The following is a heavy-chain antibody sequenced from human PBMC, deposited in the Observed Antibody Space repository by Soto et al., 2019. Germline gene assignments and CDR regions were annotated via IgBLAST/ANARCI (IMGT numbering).Heavy chain of an antibody. CDR1: GGTFNNYA. Sequence: QVQLVQSGAEVKRPGSSVKVSCKASGGTFNNYALSWVRQAPGQALEWVGGIIPIFNSANYAQKFQGRVTITADDSTSTAYMELRSLRPDDTAVYYCAREVTVASYSFDFWGQGTLVTVSS. CDR3: AREVTVASYSFDF. V-gene: IGHV1-69*01. D-gene: IGHD5-12*01. J-gene: IGHJ4*02. CDR2: IIPIFNSA.